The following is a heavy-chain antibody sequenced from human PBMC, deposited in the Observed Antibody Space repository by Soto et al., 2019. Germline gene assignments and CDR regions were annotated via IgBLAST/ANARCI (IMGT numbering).Heavy chain of an antibody. CDR2: ISSSSTYI. J-gene: IGHJ4*02. Sequence: GGSLRLSCAASGFPFRNYIMNWARQAPGKGLEWVSSISSSSTYIYYADSVKGRFTISRDNAKNSLYLQMNSLRAEYTAMYYCAREWGPIDYWGQGTLVTVSS. D-gene: IGHD3-16*01. CDR3: AREWGPIDY. V-gene: IGHV3-21*01. CDR1: GFPFRNYI.